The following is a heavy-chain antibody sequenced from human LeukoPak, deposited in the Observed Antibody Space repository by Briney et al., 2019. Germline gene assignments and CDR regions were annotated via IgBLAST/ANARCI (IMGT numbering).Heavy chain of an antibody. CDR1: GYTFTGYY. Sequence: ASVKVSCKASGYTFTGYYMHWVRQAPGQGLEWMGRINPNSGGTNYAQKFQGRVTMTRDTSISTAYMELSRLRSDDTAVYYCARDCSSTSSSYYYYMDVWGKGTTVTVSS. V-gene: IGHV1-2*06. J-gene: IGHJ6*03. CDR3: ARDCSSTSSSYYYYMDV. D-gene: IGHD2-2*01. CDR2: INPNSGGT.